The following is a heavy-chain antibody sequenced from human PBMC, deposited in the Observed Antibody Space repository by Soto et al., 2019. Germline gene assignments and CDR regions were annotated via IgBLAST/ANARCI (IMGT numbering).Heavy chain of an antibody. CDR1: GGTFSSYT. J-gene: IGHJ4*02. V-gene: IGHV1-69*08. CDR2: IIPILGIA. CDR3: ARDSHSASTD. D-gene: IGHD4-17*01. Sequence: QVQLVQSGAEVKKPGSSVKVSCKASGGTFSSYTISWVRQAPGQGLEWMGRIIPILGIANYAQKFQGSVTITADKSTSTAYMELSSLRSEDTAVYYCARDSHSASTDWGQGTLVTVSS.